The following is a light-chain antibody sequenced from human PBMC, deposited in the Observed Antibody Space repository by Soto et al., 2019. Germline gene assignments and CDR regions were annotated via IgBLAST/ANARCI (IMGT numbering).Light chain of an antibody. CDR3: QSYDSSLFWV. V-gene: IGLV1-40*01. CDR1: SSNIGAGYD. CDR2: GNS. Sequence: QSVLTQPPSVSGAPGQRVTISCTGSSSNIGAGYDVHWYQQLPGTAPKLLSYGNSNRPSGVPDRFSGSKSGTSASLAITGLQAEDEADYYCQSYDSSLFWVFGGGTKLTVL. J-gene: IGLJ3*02.